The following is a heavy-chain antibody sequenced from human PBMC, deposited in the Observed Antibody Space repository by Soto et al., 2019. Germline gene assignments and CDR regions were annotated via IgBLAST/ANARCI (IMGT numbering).Heavy chain of an antibody. D-gene: IGHD6-13*01. CDR1: GYTFTSYA. V-gene: IGHV1-3*01. J-gene: IGHJ5*02. CDR2: INAGNSNT. Sequence: ASVKVSCKASGYTFTSYAMHWVRQAPGQRLEWMGWINAGNSNTKYSQKFQGRVTITRDTSASTAYMELSSLRSEDTAVYYCARVKLYSSSSNWFDPWGQGTLVTVSS. CDR3: ARVKLYSSSSNWFDP.